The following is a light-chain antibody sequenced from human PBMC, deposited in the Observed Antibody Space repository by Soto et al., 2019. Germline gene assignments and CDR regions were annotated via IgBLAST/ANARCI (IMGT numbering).Light chain of an antibody. J-gene: IGKJ5*01. V-gene: IGKV3-11*01. CDR3: QQYFTSPIT. CDR2: GAS. Sequence: EIVLTQSPATLSLSPGERATLSCRASQSVSSYLAWYHQKPGQAPRLLISGASNRASGIPARFSAWGSGTDFTLTISRVDPADFAFYYCQQYFTSPITFGQGTRLEIK. CDR1: QSVSSY.